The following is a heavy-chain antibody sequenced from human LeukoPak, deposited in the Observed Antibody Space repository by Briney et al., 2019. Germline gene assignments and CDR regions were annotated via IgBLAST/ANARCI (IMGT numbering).Heavy chain of an antibody. CDR3: ARGYGGTRDDAFDI. D-gene: IGHD3-10*01. CDR1: GFTVSSNY. CDR2: IYSGGST. J-gene: IGHJ3*02. Sequence: GGSLRLSCAASGFTVSSNYMSWVRQAPGKGLEWVSVIYSGGSTYYADSVKGRFTISRDNSKNTLYLQMNSLRAEDTAVYYCARGYGGTRDDAFDIWGQGTMVTVSS. V-gene: IGHV3-66*01.